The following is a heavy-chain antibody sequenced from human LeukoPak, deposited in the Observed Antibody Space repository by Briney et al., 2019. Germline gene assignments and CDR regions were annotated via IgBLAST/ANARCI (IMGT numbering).Heavy chain of an antibody. CDR2: VSTNGDVT. D-gene: IGHD3-10*01. CDR3: AKLSLSGRSQSADY. CDR1: GFTFSSYG. J-gene: IGHJ4*02. V-gene: IGHV3-23*01. Sequence: GGSLRLSCAVTGFTFSSYGMSWVRQAPGMGLEWVSVVSTNGDVTFYADSVKGRFTISRDNSKNTLFLQMNSLRAEDTAVYYCAKLSLSGRSQSADYWGQGTLVTVSS.